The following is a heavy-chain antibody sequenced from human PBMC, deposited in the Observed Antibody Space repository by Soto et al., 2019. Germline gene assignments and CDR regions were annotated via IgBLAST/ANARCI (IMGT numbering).Heavy chain of an antibody. CDR1: GGSVRSSSYY. Sequence: QVQLQESGPGLVKPSETLSLTCTVSGGSVRSSSYYWGWIRQPPGKGLEWIGSIYYSGSTYYNPSLKSRVTISVDTSKNQFSLKLSSVTAADTAFYYCARRNYTSAWSYFGYWGQGTLVTVSS. J-gene: IGHJ4*02. D-gene: IGHD6-19*01. CDR3: ARRNYTSAWSYFGY. V-gene: IGHV4-39*01. CDR2: IYYSGST.